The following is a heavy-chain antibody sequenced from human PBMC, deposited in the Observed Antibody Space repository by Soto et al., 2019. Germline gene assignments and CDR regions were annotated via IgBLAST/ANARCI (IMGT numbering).Heavy chain of an antibody. CDR3: ARAPETPSILGVALPHFFDY. CDR2: INHSGST. V-gene: IGHV4-34*01. J-gene: IGHJ4*02. D-gene: IGHD3-3*01. CDR1: GGSFSGYY. Sequence: SETLSLTCAVYGGSFSGYYWSWIRQPPGKGLEWIGEINHSGSTNYNPSLKSRVTISVDTSKNQFSLKLSSVTAADTAVYYCARAPETPSILGVALPHFFDYWGQGALVTVSS.